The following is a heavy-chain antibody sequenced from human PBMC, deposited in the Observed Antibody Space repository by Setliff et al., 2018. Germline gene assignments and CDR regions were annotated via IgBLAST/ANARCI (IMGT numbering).Heavy chain of an antibody. CDR2: IYHSGSS. V-gene: IGHV4-34*01. Sequence: SETLSLTCAVYGGSFNVYFWSWIRQPPGKGLEWIGSIYHSGSSCYNSSLRSRVTISVDTSKNQFSLILRSVTAADTAVYYCSRGRMRGSCSGPSCTYDPFDIWGQGTPVTVSS. D-gene: IGHD2-2*01. CDR1: GGSFNVYF. J-gene: IGHJ3*02. CDR3: SRGRMRGSCSGPSCTYDPFDI.